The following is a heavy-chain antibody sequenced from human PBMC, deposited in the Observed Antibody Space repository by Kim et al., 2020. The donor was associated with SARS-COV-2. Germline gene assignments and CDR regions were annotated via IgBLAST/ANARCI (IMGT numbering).Heavy chain of an antibody. CDR3: TTDYERIGGLCDGDICYPASL. V-gene: IGHV3-15*01. J-gene: IGHJ4*02. CDR1: GFTFTRVW. CDR2: LRSRVDGGTA. D-gene: IGHD2-15*01. Sequence: GGFLRLSCAASGFTFTRVWLSWVRQAPGKGLEWVGRLRSRVDGGTADYAAPVKGRFTISRDDSKDTLYLQMNGLTTEDTAVYYCTTDYERIGGLCDGDICYPASLWGQGTLVTVSS.